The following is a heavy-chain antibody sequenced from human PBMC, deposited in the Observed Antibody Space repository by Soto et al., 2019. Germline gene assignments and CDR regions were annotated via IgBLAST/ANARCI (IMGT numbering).Heavy chain of an antibody. J-gene: IGHJ4*02. CDR3: APILYGSGSLYYFAY. Sequence: EVQLVESGGGLVKPGGSLRLSCAASGFTFSSYSMNWVRQAPGKGLEWVSSISSSSSYIYYADSVKGRFTTSRDNSKNPLHLQMNSLSAEDTAVYSCAPILYGSGSLYYFAYWGPGTLVTVSS. D-gene: IGHD3-10*01. V-gene: IGHV3-21*01. CDR2: ISSSSSYI. CDR1: GFTFSSYS.